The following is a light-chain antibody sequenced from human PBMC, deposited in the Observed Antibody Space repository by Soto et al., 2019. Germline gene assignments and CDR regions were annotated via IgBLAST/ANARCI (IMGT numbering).Light chain of an antibody. V-gene: IGLV1-47*01. Sequence: QSALTQPPSVSGTPGQRVSISCSGDSSNFANNYVHWYQQVPGAAPKLLIYRSDQRPSGVPERFSGSKSGTSASLTISGLRPEDEAQYYCAAYTGNWNGPVFGGGTKLTVL. CDR3: AAYTGNWNGPV. J-gene: IGLJ2*01. CDR1: SSNFANNY. CDR2: RSD.